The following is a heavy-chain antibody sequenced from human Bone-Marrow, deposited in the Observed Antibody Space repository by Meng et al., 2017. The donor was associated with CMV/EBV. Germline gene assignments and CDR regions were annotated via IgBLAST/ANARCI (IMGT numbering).Heavy chain of an antibody. CDR3: ARDDVALFDY. V-gene: IGHV3-21*01. D-gene: IGHD3-10*02. Sequence: SCAASGFTFSRYSMNWVRQAPGKGLEWVSSISSSENYIYYADSVRGRFTLSRDNAKNSLYLQMNSLRAEDTAVYYCARDDVALFDYWGQGTLVTVSS. CDR1: GFTFSRYS. J-gene: IGHJ4*02. CDR2: ISSSENYI.